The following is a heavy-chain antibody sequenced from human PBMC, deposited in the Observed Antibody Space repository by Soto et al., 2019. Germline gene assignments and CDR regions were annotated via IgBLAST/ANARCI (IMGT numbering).Heavy chain of an antibody. CDR1: GCSISSYY. J-gene: IGHJ4*02. D-gene: IGHD5-12*01. CDR2: MSTSGST. CDR3: ARQAPVALYFDY. Sequence: SETLSLTCTFPGCSISSYYWSWIRQPPGKGLEWIAYMSTSGSTNYNPSLKSRVTISVDTSKNHFSLRLSSVTAADTAVYYCARQAPVALYFDYWGQGTLVTVSS. V-gene: IGHV4-59*08.